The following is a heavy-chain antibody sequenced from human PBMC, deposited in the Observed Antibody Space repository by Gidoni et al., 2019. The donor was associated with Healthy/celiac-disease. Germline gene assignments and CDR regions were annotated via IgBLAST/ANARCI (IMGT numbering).Heavy chain of an antibody. D-gene: IGHD1-26*01. CDR2: ISSSSSTI. CDR1: RFTFSSYS. V-gene: IGHV3-48*01. J-gene: IGHJ4*02. CDR3: ARDRSGSWGY. Sequence: EVQLVESGGGLVQPGRSMRFPCPPSRFTFSSYSINWVRQAPGKGLEWVSYISSSSSTIYYADSVKGRFTISRDNAKNSLYLQMNSLSAEDTAVYYCARDRSGSWGYWGQGTLVTVSS.